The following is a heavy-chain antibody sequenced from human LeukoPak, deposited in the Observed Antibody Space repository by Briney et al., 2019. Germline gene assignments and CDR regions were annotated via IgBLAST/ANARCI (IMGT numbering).Heavy chain of an antibody. CDR1: GYTFTDYY. CDR3: AREWDTTTVTPAAIPLGYYYYMDV. D-gene: IGHD2-2*01. V-gene: IGHV1-69-2*01. Sequence: ASVKVSCKVSGYTFTDYYMHWVQQAPGKGLEWMGLVDPEDGETIYAEKFQGRVTITADTSTDTAYMELSSLRAEDTAVYYCAREWDTTTVTPAAIPLGYYYYMDVWGKGTTVTVSS. CDR2: VDPEDGET. J-gene: IGHJ6*03.